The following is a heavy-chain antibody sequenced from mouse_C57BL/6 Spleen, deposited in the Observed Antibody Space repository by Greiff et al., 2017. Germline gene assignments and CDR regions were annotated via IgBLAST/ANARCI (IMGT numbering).Heavy chain of an antibody. J-gene: IGHJ3*01. D-gene: IGHD3-1*01. Sequence: EVQGVESGGGLVKPGGSLKLSCEASGFTFSSYAMSWVRQTPEQRLEWVATISAGGSYTYYPDNVKGRFTISGDNAKTNLYLQMSHLKYEDTAMYYCASEGSPWFAYWGQGTLVTVSA. CDR1: GFTFSSYA. V-gene: IGHV5-4*01. CDR2: ISAGGSYT. CDR3: ASEGSPWFAY.